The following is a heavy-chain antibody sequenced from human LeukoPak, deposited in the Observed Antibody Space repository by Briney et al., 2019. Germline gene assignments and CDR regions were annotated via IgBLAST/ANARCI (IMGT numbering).Heavy chain of an antibody. CDR1: GYTFTGYY. J-gene: IGHJ5*02. V-gene: IGHV1-2*02. CDR3: ARDYYDSSGYSRFDP. CDR2: INPNSGGT. Sequence: ASVKVSCKASGYTFTGYYMHWVRQAPGQGLEWMGWINPNSGGTDYAQKFQGRVTMTRDTSISTAYMEVSRLRSDDTAVYYCARDYYDSSGYSRFDPWGQGTLVTVSP. D-gene: IGHD3-22*01.